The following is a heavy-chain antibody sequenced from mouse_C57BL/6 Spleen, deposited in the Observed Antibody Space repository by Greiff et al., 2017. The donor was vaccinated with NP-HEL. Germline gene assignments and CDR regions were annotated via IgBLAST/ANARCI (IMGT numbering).Heavy chain of an antibody. CDR3: ARRDPTTVVARGAMDY. CDR1: GYTFTSYG. V-gene: IGHV1-81*01. J-gene: IGHJ4*01. CDR2: IYPRSGNT. D-gene: IGHD1-1*01. Sequence: VQLQQSGAELARPGASVKLSCKASGYTFTSYGISWVKQRTGQGLEWIGEIYPRSGNTYYNEKFKGKATLTADKSSSTAYMELRSLTSEDSAVYFCARRDPTTVVARGAMDYWGQGTSVTVSS.